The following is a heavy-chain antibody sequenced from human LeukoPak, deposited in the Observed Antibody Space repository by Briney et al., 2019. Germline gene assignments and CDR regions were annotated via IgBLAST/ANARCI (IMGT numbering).Heavy chain of an antibody. D-gene: IGHD3-22*01. V-gene: IGHV3-9*01. J-gene: IGHJ4*02. CDR1: GFTFDDYA. CDR2: ISWNSGSI. CDR3: AKDTEPQFYYDSSGLDY. Sequence: GRSLRLSCAASGFTFDDYAMHWVRQAPGKGLEWVSAISWNSGSIGYADSVKGRFTISRDNAKNSLYLQMNSLRAEDTALYYCAKDTEPQFYYDSSGLDYWGQGTLVTVSS.